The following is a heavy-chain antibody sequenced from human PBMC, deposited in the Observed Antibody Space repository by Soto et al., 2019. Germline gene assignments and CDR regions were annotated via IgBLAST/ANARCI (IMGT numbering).Heavy chain of an antibody. CDR3: ARVVNRLTIFGVVTTGNWFDP. CDR1: GFTFSDYY. D-gene: IGHD3-3*01. Sequence: PGGSLRLSCAASGFTFSDYYMSWIRQAPGKGLEWVSYISSSSSYTNYADSVKGRFTISRDNAKNSLYLQMNSLRAEDTAVYYCARVVNRLTIFGVVTTGNWFDPWGQGTLVTVSS. J-gene: IGHJ5*02. CDR2: ISSSSSYT. V-gene: IGHV3-11*06.